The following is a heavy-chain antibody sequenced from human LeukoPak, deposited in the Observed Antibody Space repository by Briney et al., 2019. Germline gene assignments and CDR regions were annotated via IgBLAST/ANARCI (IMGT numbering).Heavy chain of an antibody. Sequence: SETLSLTCTVSGGSISNYYWSWIRQPPGKGLEWIGYIYTSGSTNYNPSLKSRVTISVDTSKNQFSLKLSSVTAADTAVYYCARHENYYYYMDVWGKGTTVTVSS. V-gene: IGHV4-4*09. CDR3: ARHENYYYYMDV. J-gene: IGHJ6*03. CDR2: IYTSGST. CDR1: GGSISNYY.